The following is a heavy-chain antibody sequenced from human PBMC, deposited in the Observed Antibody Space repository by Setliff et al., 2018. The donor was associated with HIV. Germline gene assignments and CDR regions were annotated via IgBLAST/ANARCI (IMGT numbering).Heavy chain of an antibody. CDR1: GGSISSHY. J-gene: IGHJ4*02. D-gene: IGHD3-3*01. CDR3: AKYFPFAVVMGVSN. CDR2: ISSTGST. Sequence: PSETLSLTCTVSGGSISSHYWSWIRQPPGKGLEWIGSISSTGSTNYNPSLKSRVTISVDTSKNQFSLKLSTVTAADTAVYYCAKYFPFAVVMGVSNWGQGTLVTVSS. V-gene: IGHV4-59*11.